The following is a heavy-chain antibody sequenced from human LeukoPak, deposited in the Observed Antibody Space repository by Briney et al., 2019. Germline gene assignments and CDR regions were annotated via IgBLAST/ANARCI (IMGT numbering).Heavy chain of an antibody. CDR2: MYRSDAT. Sequence: PGGSLRLSCAAAGLTVSSNYMSWARQAPGKGLEWVSVMYRSDATYYADSVKGRFTMSRDISKNTVYLQMDSLRSEDTAVYYCARDIPDQGANWGQGTLVIVSS. CDR3: ARDIPDQGAN. J-gene: IGHJ1*01. V-gene: IGHV3-53*01. D-gene: IGHD1-14*01. CDR1: GLTVSSNY.